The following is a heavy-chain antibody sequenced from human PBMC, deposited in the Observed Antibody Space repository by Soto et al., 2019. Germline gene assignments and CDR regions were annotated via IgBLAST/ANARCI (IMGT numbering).Heavy chain of an antibody. CDR2: IYYSGST. V-gene: IGHV4-31*03. CDR1: GGSISSGCYY. CDR3: ARDGSSHPYYYGMDV. D-gene: IGHD1-26*01. J-gene: IGHJ6*02. Sequence: PSETLSLTCTVSGGSISSGCYYWSWIRQHPGKGLEWIGYIYYSGSTYYNPSLKSRVTISVDTSKNQFSLKLSSVTAADTAVYYCARDGSSHPYYYGMDVWGQGTTVTVSS.